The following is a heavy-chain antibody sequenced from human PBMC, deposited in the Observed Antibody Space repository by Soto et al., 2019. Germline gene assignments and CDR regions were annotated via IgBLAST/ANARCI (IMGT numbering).Heavy chain of an antibody. J-gene: IGHJ6*02. CDR1: GGTFSSYA. CDR3: AREGGGGCLKCMDV. V-gene: IGHV1-69*13. Sequence: SVKVFCKASGGTFSSYAISWVRQAPGQGLEWMGGIIPIFGTANYAQKFQGRVTITADESTSTAYMELSSLRSEDTAVYYCAREGGGGCLKCMDVWGQGTTVTVSS. CDR2: IIPIFGTA. D-gene: IGHD2-15*01.